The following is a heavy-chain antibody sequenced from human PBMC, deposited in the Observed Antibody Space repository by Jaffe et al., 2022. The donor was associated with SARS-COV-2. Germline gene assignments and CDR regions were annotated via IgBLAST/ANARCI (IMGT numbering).Heavy chain of an antibody. J-gene: IGHJ5*02. CDR2: TFYTGDT. CDR3: ARLPYYYNVGGHRDHWFDP. CDR1: GGSISSSSFY. V-gene: IGHV4-39*01. D-gene: IGHD2-15*01. Sequence: QLQPQKSGPRLVKPLETLSLTCTVSGGSISSSSFYWGWVRQTPEGGLEWIGSTFYTGDTSYNPSLKSRVSISVDTSKNELSLRLTSVTAADTAVYYCARLPYYYNVGGHRDHWFDPWGQGTLVTVSS.